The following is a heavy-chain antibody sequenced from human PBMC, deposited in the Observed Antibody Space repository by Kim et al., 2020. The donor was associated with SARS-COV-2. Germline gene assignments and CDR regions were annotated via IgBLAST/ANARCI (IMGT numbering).Heavy chain of an antibody. V-gene: IGHV3-23*01. J-gene: IGHJ4*02. CDR3: AKGLFFEAHSFDY. Sequence: YADSGKGRLTISRDNSKNTLYLQMNSLRAEDTAVYYCAKGLFFEAHSFDYWGQGTLVTVSS. D-gene: IGHD2-21*01.